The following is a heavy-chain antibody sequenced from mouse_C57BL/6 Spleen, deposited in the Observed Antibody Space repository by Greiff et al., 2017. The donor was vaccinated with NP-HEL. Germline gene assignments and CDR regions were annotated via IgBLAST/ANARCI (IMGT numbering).Heavy chain of an antibody. J-gene: IGHJ3*01. CDR1: GYTFTEYT. D-gene: IGHD1-1*01. CDR3: ARNEDEGCITTVVAPFAY. V-gene: IGHV1-62-2*01. CDR2: FYPGSGSI. Sequence: QVQLKESGAELVKPGASVKLSCKASGYTFTEYTIHWVKQRSGQGLEWIGWFYPGSGSIKYNEKFKDKATLTADKSSSTVYMELSRLTSEDSAVDFCARNEDEGCITTVVAPFAYWGQGILVTVSA.